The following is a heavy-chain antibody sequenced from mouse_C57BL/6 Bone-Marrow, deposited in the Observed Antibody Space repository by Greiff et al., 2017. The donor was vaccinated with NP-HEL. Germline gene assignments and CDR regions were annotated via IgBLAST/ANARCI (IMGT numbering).Heavy chain of an antibody. CDR2: IRSKSNNYAT. CDR3: VRGDYYGSRY. V-gene: IGHV10-1*01. CDR1: GFSFNTYA. J-gene: IGHJ3*01. Sequence: EVQGVESGGGLVQPKGSLKLSCAASGFSFNTYAMNWVRQAPGKGLEWVARIRSKSNNYATYYADSVKDRFTISRDDSESMLYLQMNNLKTEDTAMYYCVRGDYYGSRYWGQGTLVTVSA. D-gene: IGHD1-1*01.